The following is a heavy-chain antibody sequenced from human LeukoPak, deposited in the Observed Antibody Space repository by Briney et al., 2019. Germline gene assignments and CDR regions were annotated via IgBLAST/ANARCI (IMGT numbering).Heavy chain of an antibody. Sequence: SETLSLTCTVSGGSITTTYSGWIRQPPGKGLELIGYIHYSGSTDYNPSLQSRVTMSIDTSKNQFSLNLSSVTAADTAAYYCAMYDYSGWHYFTYWGQGTLVTVSS. D-gene: IGHD3-22*01. V-gene: IGHV4-59*01. CDR2: IHYSGST. CDR3: AMYDYSGWHYFTY. CDR1: GGSITTTY. J-gene: IGHJ4*02.